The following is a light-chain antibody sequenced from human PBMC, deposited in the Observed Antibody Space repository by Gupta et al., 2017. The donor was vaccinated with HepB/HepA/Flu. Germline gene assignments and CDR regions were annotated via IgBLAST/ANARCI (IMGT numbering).Light chain of an antibody. CDR2: DAS. V-gene: IGKV3-11*01. CDR1: QSVSSY. CDR3: QQRSNWPQIT. Sequence: EIVLTQSPVTLSLSPGERATLSCRASQSVSSYLAWYQQKPGQAPRLLIYDASNRATDIPARFSGSGSGTDFTLTISSLEPEDFAVYYCQQRSNWPQITFGQGTRLEIK. J-gene: IGKJ5*01.